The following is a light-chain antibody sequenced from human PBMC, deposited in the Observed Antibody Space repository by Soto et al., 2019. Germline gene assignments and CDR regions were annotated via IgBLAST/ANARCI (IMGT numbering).Light chain of an antibody. V-gene: IGLV8-61*01. CDR1: SGSVSTNNY. Sequence: QTVVTQEPSFSVSPGGPVTLPCGLTSGSVSTNNYPSWYQQTPGQAPRTLVYSTNTRSSGVPDRFSGSILGNKAALTITGAQAEDEGDYYCALHLGNGNRVFGSGTELTV. CDR2: STN. J-gene: IGLJ1*01. CDR3: ALHLGNGNRV.